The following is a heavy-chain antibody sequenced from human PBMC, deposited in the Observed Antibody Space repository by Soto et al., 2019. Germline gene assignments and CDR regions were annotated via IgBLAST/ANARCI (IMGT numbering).Heavy chain of an antibody. CDR3: SRDRPTSSQQRCPPPAFDY. Sequence: QVQLVQSGAEVKKPGASVKVSCKASGYTFTSYGISWVRQAPGQGLEWMGWISAYNGNTNYAQKIQVRGTITTDTSTSKAYLELRSLSSDATAVAYCSRDRPTSSQQRCPPPAFDYWGQGTLVTVSS. D-gene: IGHD6-6*01. CDR1: GYTFTSYG. V-gene: IGHV1-18*04. CDR2: ISAYNGNT. J-gene: IGHJ4*02.